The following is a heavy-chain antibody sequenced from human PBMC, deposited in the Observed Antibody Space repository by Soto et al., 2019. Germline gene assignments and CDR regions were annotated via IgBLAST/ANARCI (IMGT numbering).Heavy chain of an antibody. D-gene: IGHD2-2*01. CDR2: IYHSGST. V-gene: IGHV4-4*02. Sequence: SETLSLTCAVSGGSISSSNWWRWVRQPPGKGLEWIGEIYHSGSTNYNPSLKSRVTISVDKSKNQFSLKLSSVTAADTAVYYCTSINCSSTSCYHSYGMDVWGQGTTVTVSS. J-gene: IGHJ6*02. CDR3: TSINCSSTSCYHSYGMDV. CDR1: GGSISSSNW.